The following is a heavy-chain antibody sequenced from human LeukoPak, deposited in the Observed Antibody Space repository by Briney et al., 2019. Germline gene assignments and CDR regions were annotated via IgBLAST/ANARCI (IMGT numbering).Heavy chain of an antibody. Sequence: ASVKVSCKASGYTFTSYGISWVRQAPGQGLEWMGWISAYNGNTNYAQKLQGRVSMTTDTSTSTVYMELRSLRSDDTAVYYCARTMVTAGHSYFDDWGQGTLVTVSS. CDR2: ISAYNGNT. J-gene: IGHJ4*02. D-gene: IGHD3-10*01. V-gene: IGHV1-18*01. CDR3: ARTMVTAGHSYFDD. CDR1: GYTFTSYG.